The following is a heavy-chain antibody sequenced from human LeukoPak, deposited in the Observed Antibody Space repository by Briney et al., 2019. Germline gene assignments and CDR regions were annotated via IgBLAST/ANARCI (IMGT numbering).Heavy chain of an antibody. CDR3: ASAAYYGSGSYDLVGAFDI. J-gene: IGHJ3*02. CDR2: INTNTGNP. Sequence: ASVEVSCKASGYTFTSYAMNWVRQAPGQGLEWLGWINTNTGNPTYAQGFTGRFVFSLDTSVSTAYLQISSLKAEDTAVYYCASAAYYGSGSYDLVGAFDIWGQGTMVTVSS. V-gene: IGHV7-4-1*02. CDR1: GYTFTSYA. D-gene: IGHD3-10*01.